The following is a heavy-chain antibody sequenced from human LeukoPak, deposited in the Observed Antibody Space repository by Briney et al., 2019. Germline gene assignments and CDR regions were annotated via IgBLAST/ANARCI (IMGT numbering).Heavy chain of an antibody. CDR1: GFTVSSNY. J-gene: IGHJ4*02. Sequence: GGSLRLSCAASGFTVSSNYMTWVRQAPGKGLEWVSLIYSAGGTYYTDSVKGRFTISRHSSKNTLYLQMNSLRGEDTAVYYCVKDGSGSYYTYYFDYWGQGTLVTVSS. CDR2: IYSAGGT. D-gene: IGHD3-10*01. V-gene: IGHV3-53*04. CDR3: VKDGSGSYYTYYFDY.